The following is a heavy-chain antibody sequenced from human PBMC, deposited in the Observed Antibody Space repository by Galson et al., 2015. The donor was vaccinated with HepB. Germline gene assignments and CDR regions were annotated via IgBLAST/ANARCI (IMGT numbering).Heavy chain of an antibody. Sequence: SVKVSCKASGYTFTSHGISWVRQAPGQGLEWMGWVSTYNGNTNFAQKFQGRVTMTTDTSTSTAFMDLRSLRSDDTAVYYCARAYYYGSGSYGDDYWGQGTLVTVSS. D-gene: IGHD3-10*01. V-gene: IGHV1-18*01. CDR2: VSTYNGNT. CDR3: ARAYYYGSGSYGDDY. J-gene: IGHJ4*02. CDR1: GYTFTSHG.